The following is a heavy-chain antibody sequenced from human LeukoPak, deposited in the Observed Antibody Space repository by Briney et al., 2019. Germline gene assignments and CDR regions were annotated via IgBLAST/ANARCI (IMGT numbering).Heavy chain of an antibody. CDR2: ISSSSSYT. J-gene: IGHJ4*02. CDR3: ARDRAVAGTADMDY. D-gene: IGHD6-19*01. V-gene: IGHV3-11*06. CDR1: GLTFSDYY. Sequence: SGGSLRLSCAASGLTFSDYYMSWIRQAPGKGLEWVSYISSSSSYTNYADSVKGRFTISRDNAKNSLYLQMNSLRAEDTAVYYCARDRAVAGTADMDYWGQGTLVTVSS.